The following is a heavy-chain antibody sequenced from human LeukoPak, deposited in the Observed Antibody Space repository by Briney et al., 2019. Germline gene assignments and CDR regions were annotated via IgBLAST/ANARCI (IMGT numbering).Heavy chain of an antibody. Sequence: PSETLSLTCIVSGGSISSSSYYWGWIRQPPGKGLEWIGSIYYSGSSYQNPSLKSRVTISVDTSKNQFSLKLSSVTAADTAVYYCASQRPLGYYYDSSTYFAFDIWGQGTVVTVSS. D-gene: IGHD3-22*01. J-gene: IGHJ3*02. CDR3: ASQRPLGYYYDSSTYFAFDI. CDR1: GGSISSSSYY. CDR2: IYYSGSS. V-gene: IGHV4-39*07.